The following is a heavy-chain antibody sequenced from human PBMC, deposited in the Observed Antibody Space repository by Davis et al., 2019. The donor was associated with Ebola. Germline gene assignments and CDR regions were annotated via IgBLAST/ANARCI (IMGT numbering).Heavy chain of an antibody. D-gene: IGHD3-10*01. Sequence: MPGGSLRLSCAVSGGPTSGTTYYWDWIRQPPGKGLEWLGSTSFSGTTAYNPSLKSRVTISIDTSNNQVSLKVVSVTAADTALYYCAREGAYYYNSGRKARALDVWGQGTMVTVSS. CDR2: TSFSGTT. J-gene: IGHJ3*01. V-gene: IGHV4-39*02. CDR3: AREGAYYYNSGRKARALDV. CDR1: GGPTSGTTYY.